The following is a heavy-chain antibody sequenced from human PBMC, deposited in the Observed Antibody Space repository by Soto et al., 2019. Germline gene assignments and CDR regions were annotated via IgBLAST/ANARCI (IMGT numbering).Heavy chain of an antibody. V-gene: IGHV3-64*01. CDR3: ARRARPDFYYMDV. CDR2: ISSNGVGT. D-gene: IGHD6-6*01. CDR1: GFTLSGYA. Sequence: GGSLRLSCAASGFTLSGYAMDWVRQAPGKGLEYVSGISSNGVGTYYANSVQGRFTISRDNSKNTVYLQMGSLRPEDMAVYYFARRARPDFYYMDVWGKATTVTVSS. J-gene: IGHJ6*03.